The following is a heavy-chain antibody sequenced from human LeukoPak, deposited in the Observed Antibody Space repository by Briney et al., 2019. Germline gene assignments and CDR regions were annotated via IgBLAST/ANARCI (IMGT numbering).Heavy chain of an antibody. CDR2: IYYSGST. CDR1: VGSINNYY. J-gene: IGHJ4*02. D-gene: IGHD5-18*01. V-gene: IGHV4-59*01. CDR3: ARGYSYGYGFDY. Sequence: PSETLSLTCTVSVGSINNYYWSWIRQPPGKGLEWIGYIYYSGSTNYNPSLKSRVTISVDTSKNQFSLRLSSVTAADTAVYYCARGYSYGYGFDYWGQGTLVTVSS.